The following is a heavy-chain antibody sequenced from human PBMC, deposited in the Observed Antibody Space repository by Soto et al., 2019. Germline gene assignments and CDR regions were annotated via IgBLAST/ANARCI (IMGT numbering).Heavy chain of an antibody. CDR1: GFTFSDYY. J-gene: IGHJ6*02. Sequence: PGGSLRLSCAASGFTFSDYYMSWIRQAPGKGLEWVSYISSSGSTIYYADSVKGRFTISRDNAKNSLYLQMNSLRAEDTAVYYCARAYSNYRIYYYGMDVWGQGTTVTVSS. CDR2: ISSSGSTI. CDR3: ARAYSNYRIYYYGMDV. V-gene: IGHV3-11*01. D-gene: IGHD4-4*01.